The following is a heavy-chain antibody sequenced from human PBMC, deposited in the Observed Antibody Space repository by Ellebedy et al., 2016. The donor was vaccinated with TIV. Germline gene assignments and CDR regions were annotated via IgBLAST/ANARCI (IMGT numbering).Heavy chain of an antibody. CDR3: IIQRPMDV. J-gene: IGHJ6*02. CDR1: GFTFSNAW. V-gene: IGHV3-15*01. D-gene: IGHD1-1*01. Sequence: GGSLRLSXAASGFTFSNAWMSWVRQAPGKGLEWVGRIKSNTDGGTTDYAAPVKGRFTISRDDSKDTLYLQMNSLKTEDTAVYYCIIQRPMDVWGQGTTVTVSS. CDR2: IKSNTDGGTT.